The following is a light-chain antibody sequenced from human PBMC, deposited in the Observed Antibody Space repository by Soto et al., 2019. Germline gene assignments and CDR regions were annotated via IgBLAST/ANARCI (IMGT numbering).Light chain of an antibody. J-gene: IGLJ1*01. CDR1: NTDLGVYGY. CDR2: DVN. Sequence: QSALAQPASVSGSFGQSITISCSGPNTDLGVYGYVSWYQHHPGKAPKLLIYDVNSRPSGISDRFSGSKSGDTASLTISGLQAEDEADYFCFSKISGFVYGFGTGTKLTVL. V-gene: IGLV2-14*01. CDR3: FSKISGFVYG.